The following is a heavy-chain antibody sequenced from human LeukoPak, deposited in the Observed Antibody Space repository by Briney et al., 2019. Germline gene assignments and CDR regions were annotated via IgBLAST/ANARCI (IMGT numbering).Heavy chain of an antibody. J-gene: IGHJ4*02. V-gene: IGHV3-66*01. D-gene: IGHD5-24*01. CDR1: GFTVSSNY. Sequence: GGSLRLSCAASGFTVSSNYMSWVRQAPGKGLEWVSVIYSGGSTYYADSVKGRFTISRDNSKNTLYLQMNSLRAEDTAVYYCARTPDVWLQDYYFDYWGQGTLVTVSS. CDR3: ARTPDVWLQDYYFDY. CDR2: IYSGGST.